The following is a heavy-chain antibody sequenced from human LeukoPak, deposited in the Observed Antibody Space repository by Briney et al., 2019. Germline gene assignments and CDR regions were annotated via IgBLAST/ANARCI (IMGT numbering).Heavy chain of an antibody. Sequence: SVKVSCKASGGTSSSYAISWVRQAPGQGLEWMGGIIPIFGTANYAQKFQGRVTITTDESTSTAYMELSSLRADDMALYYCAKARYSFTSSSVFDYWGQGTLVTVSS. CDR3: AKARYSFTSSSVFDY. V-gene: IGHV1-69*05. CDR1: GGTSSSYA. J-gene: IGHJ4*02. CDR2: IIPIFGTA. D-gene: IGHD2-2*01.